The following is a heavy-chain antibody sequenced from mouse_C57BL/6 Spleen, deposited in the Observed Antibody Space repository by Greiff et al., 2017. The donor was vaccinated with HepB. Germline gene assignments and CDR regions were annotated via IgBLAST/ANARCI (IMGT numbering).Heavy chain of an antibody. V-gene: IGHV5-16*01. CDR3: ARVDGYSWFAY. CDR2: IKYDGSVT. J-gene: IGHJ3*01. D-gene: IGHD2-3*01. Sequence: EVHLVESEGGLVQPGSSMKLSCTASGFTFSDYYMAWVRQVPEKGLEWVANIKYDGSVTYYLDSLKSRFIISRDNAKNILYLQMSSLKSEDTATYYCARVDGYSWFAYWGQGTLVTVSA. CDR1: GFTFSDYY.